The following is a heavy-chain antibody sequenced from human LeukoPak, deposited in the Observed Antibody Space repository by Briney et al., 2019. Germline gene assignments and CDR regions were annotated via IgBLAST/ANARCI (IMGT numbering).Heavy chain of an antibody. D-gene: IGHD5-12*01. CDR3: ATPEDTTPYVKGGYAY. V-gene: IGHV1-24*01. Sequence: ASVKVSRKVSGYTLTELSMHWVRQAPGKGLEWMGGFDPEDGETIYAQKFQGRVTMTEDTSTDTAYMELSSLRSEDTAVYYCATPEDTTPYVKGGYAYWGQGTLVTVSS. J-gene: IGHJ4*02. CDR2: FDPEDGET. CDR1: GYTLTELS.